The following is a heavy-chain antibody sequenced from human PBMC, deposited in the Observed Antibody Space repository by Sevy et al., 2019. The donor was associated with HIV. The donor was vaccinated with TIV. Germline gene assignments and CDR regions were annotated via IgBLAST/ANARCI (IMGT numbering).Heavy chain of an antibody. J-gene: IGHJ5*02. CDR2: ISSSGSSI. Sequence: GGSLRLSCTASGFTFSSYDMNWVRQAPGKGLEWVSKISSSGSSIYYADSVKGRFTISRDNAKNSLNLQMNSLRAEETAVDYCTRNGGALDNGFDPWGQGTLVTVSS. V-gene: IGHV3-48*03. CDR3: TRNGGALDNGFDP. CDR1: GFTFSSYD. D-gene: IGHD2-2*03.